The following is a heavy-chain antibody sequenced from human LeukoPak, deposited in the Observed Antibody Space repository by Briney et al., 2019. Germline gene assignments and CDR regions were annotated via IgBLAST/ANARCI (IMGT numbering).Heavy chain of an antibody. D-gene: IGHD3-16*01. J-gene: IGHJ4*02. CDR3: AREGDMVYFDY. Sequence: GASVKVSCKTSGYTFTSYAMSWVRQAPGQGLEWMGWINTNTGNPTYAQGFTGRFVFSLDTSVSTAYLQISSLKAEDTAVYYCAREGDMVYFDYWGQGTLVLVSS. CDR2: INTNTGNP. V-gene: IGHV7-4-1*02. CDR1: GYTFTSYA.